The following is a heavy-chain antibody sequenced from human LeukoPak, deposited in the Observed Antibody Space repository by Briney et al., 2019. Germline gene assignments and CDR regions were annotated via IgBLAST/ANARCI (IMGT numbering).Heavy chain of an antibody. Sequence: GESLKISCKGSGYSFTSYWIGWVRQMPGKGLEWMGIIYPGDSDTRYSPSFQGQVTISADKSISTAYLQWSSLKASDTAMYYCAGQAGQGMGWFGELLLLDAFDIWGQGTMVTVSS. CDR3: AGQAGQGMGWFGELLLLDAFDI. CDR1: GYSFTSYW. CDR2: IYPGDSDT. D-gene: IGHD3-10*01. V-gene: IGHV5-51*01. J-gene: IGHJ3*02.